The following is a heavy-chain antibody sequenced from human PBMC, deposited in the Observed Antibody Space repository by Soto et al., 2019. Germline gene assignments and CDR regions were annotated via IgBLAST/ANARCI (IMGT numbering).Heavy chain of an antibody. V-gene: IGHV3-30-3*01. CDR2: ISYDGSNK. J-gene: IGHJ5*02. Sequence: HPGGSLRLSCAASGFTFSSYAMHWVRQAPGKGLEWVAVISYDGSNKYYADSVKGRFTISRDNSKNTLYLQMNSLRAEDTAVYYCARDFENWFDPWGQGTLVTVSS. CDR1: GFTFSSYA. D-gene: IGHD3-9*01. CDR3: ARDFENWFDP.